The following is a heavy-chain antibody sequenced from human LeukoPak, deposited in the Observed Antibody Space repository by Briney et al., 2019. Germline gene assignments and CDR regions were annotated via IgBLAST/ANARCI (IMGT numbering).Heavy chain of an antibody. D-gene: IGHD4-23*01. V-gene: IGHV1-18*01. J-gene: IGHJ3*02. Sequence: ASVKVSCKASGYTFTSYGISWVRQAPGQGLEWMGWISAYNGNTNYAQKLQGRVTMTTDTSTSTAYMELRSLRSDDTAVYYCARGPATTVVTEGLAFDIWGQGTMVTVSS. CDR1: GYTFTSYG. CDR2: ISAYNGNT. CDR3: ARGPATTVVTEGLAFDI.